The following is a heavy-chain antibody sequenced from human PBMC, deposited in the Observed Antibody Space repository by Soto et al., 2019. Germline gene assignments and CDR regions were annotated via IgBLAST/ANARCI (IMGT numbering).Heavy chain of an antibody. CDR1: GGSISSYY. D-gene: IGHD5-18*01. CDR3: ARHLRGYSYGVHY. CDR2: IYYSGST. V-gene: IGHV4-59*08. J-gene: IGHJ4*02. Sequence: SETLSLTCTVSGGSISSYYWSWIRQPPGKGLEWIGYIYYSGSTNYNPSLKSRVTISVDTSKNQFSLKLSSVTAADTAVYYCARHLRGYSYGVHYWGQGTLVTVSS.